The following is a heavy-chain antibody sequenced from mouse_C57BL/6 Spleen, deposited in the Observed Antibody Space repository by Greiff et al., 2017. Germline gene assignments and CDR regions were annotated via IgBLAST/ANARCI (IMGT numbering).Heavy chain of an antibody. Sequence: QVQLQQPGAELVRPGSSVKLSCKASGYTFTSYWMHWVKQRPIQGLEWIGNIDPSDSETHYNQKFKDTATLTVDKSSSTAYMQLSSLTSEDSAVYCCASRGYYGRYFDVWGTGTTVTVSS. D-gene: IGHD1-1*01. CDR3: ASRGYYGRYFDV. CDR1: GYTFTSYW. V-gene: IGHV1-52*01. CDR2: IDPSDSET. J-gene: IGHJ1*03.